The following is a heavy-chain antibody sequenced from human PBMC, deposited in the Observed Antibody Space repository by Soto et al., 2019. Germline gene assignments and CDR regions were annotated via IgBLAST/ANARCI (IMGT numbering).Heavy chain of an antibody. CDR3: AAATTWNFHFPY. CDR2: IWYDGSNK. Sequence: QAQLVESGGGVVQPGTSLRLSCAASGFTISTHGMHWVRQAPGKGLEWLANIWYDGSNKFYAESVKARFSISKDNSKNTLYLQMSSLRAEDTGVYYCAAATTWNFHFPYWGQGTQVTVSS. V-gene: IGHV3-33*03. CDR1: GFTISTHG. D-gene: IGHD1-7*01. J-gene: IGHJ4*02.